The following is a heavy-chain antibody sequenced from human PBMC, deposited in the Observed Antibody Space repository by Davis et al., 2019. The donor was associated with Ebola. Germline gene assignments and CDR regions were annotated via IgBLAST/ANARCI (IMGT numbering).Heavy chain of an antibody. CDR2: IYYSGST. CDR1: GGSISSYY. CDR3: ARVSGIDYGVDY. J-gene: IGHJ4*02. D-gene: IGHD4-17*01. Sequence: MPSETLSLTCTVSGGSISSYYWSWIRQPPGKGLEWNGYIYYSGSTNYNPSLKSRVTISVDTSKNQFSLKLSSVTAADTAVYYCARVSGIDYGVDYWGQGTLVTVSS. V-gene: IGHV4-59*01.